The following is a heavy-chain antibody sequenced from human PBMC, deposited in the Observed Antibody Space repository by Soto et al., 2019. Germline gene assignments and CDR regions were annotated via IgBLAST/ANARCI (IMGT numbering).Heavy chain of an antibody. Sequence: GGSLRLSCAASGFTFSSNYMGWVRQAPGKGLECVSVIYSGGSTDYADSVKGRFTISRDSSKNTLYLQMNSLRAEDTAMYYCARSWGYLDYWGQGTLVTVSS. CDR1: GFTFSSNY. D-gene: IGHD3-16*01. J-gene: IGHJ4*02. CDR3: ARSWGYLDY. V-gene: IGHV3-53*01. CDR2: IYSGGST.